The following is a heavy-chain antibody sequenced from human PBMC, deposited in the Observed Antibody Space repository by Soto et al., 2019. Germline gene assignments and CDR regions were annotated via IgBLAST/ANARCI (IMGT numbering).Heavy chain of an antibody. CDR2: IIPIFGTA. D-gene: IGHD2-21*02. J-gene: IGHJ3*02. CDR1: GGTFSSYA. V-gene: IGHV1-69*12. CDR3: ARHCGGDCYGDGGRDAFHI. Sequence: QVQLVQSGAEVKKPGSSVKVSCKASGGTFSSYAISWVRQAPGQGLEWMGGIIPIFGTANYAQKFQGRVTITADESKSTAKMEGSSLRSEDTAVYYCARHCGGDCYGDGGRDAFHIGGQGTIVSVSS.